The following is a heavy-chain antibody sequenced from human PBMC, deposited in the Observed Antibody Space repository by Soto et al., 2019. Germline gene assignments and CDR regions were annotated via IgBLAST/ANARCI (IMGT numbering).Heavy chain of an antibody. CDR1: GYTFTSYE. D-gene: IGHD1-7*01. CDR3: ETGTTESDY. J-gene: IGHJ4*02. V-gene: IGHV1-8*01. Sequence: QVQLVQSCADVKKPGASVKISCKASGYTFTSYEINWVRQATGQGLEWMGWMNPNTSNTGYAQKFQGRVTMTRNTSISTAYMELSSLRSEDTAVYYCETGTTESDYWGQGTLVTVSS. CDR2: MNPNTSNT.